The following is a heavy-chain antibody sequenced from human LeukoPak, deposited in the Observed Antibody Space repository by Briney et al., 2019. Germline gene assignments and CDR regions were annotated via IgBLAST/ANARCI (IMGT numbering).Heavy chain of an antibody. CDR1: GGSISSGDYY. V-gene: IGHV4-30-4*01. CDR2: IYYSGST. CDR3: ARAVEEDYFDY. J-gene: IGHJ4*02. Sequence: PSETLSLTCTVSGGSISSGDYYWGWIRQPPGKGLEWIGYIYYSGSTYYNPSLKSRVTISVDTSKNQFSLKLSSVTAADTAVYYCARAVEEDYFDYWGQGTLVTVSS.